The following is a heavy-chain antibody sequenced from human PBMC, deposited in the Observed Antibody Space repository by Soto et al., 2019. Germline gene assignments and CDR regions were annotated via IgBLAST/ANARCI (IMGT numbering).Heavy chain of an antibody. CDR1: GFTFDDYA. CDR2: ISWNSGSI. CDR3: AKVDDFWSGYYCWFDP. J-gene: IGHJ5*02. Sequence: SLRLSCAASGFTFDDYAMHWVRQAPGKGLEWVSGISWNSGSIGYADSVKGRFTISRDNAKNSLYLQMNSLRAEDTALYYCAKVDDFWSGYYCWFDPWGQGTLVTVSS. V-gene: IGHV3-9*01. D-gene: IGHD3-3*01.